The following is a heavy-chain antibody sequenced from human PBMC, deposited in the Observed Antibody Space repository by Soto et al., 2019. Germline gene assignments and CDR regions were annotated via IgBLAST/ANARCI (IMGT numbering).Heavy chain of an antibody. Sequence: PVDSLILSYSSSEFTFSSYLMIFVLQSPGKGLYCVSNIKQDGSEKYYVDSVKGRFTISRDKAKNSLYLQMKRLRDEDTAVYYCARVGAIEADGEEWIQIWFSVGHMEVWGQGTTV. V-gene: IGHV3-7*01. CDR2: IKQDGSEK. D-gene: IGHD5-18*01. CDR1: EFTFSSYL. J-gene: IGHJ6*01. CDR3: ARVGAIEADGEEWIQIWFSVGHMEV.